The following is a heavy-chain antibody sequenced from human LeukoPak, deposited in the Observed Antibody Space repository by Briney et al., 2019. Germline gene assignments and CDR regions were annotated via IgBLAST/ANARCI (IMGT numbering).Heavy chain of an antibody. Sequence: GGSLRLSCAAYGFTFSSYSMHWVRQAPGKGLMWVSRLKSDGSSTGYAGSVKGRFTISRDYAKNTLYLQMNSLRVEDTAVYYCAGTKYIGAAIDYWGQGTLVTVSS. CDR3: AGTKYIGAAIDY. V-gene: IGHV3-74*01. J-gene: IGHJ4*02. CDR2: LKSDGSST. CDR1: GFTFSSYS. D-gene: IGHD3-16*01.